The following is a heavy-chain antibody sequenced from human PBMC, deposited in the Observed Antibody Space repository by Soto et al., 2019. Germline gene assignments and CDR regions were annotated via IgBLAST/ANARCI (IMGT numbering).Heavy chain of an antibody. CDR2: INPSGGST. J-gene: IGHJ4*02. CDR1: GYTFSTYY. D-gene: IGHD4-4*01. Sequence: QVQLVQSGAEVKKPGASVKVSCKASGYTFSTYYMHWVRQAPGQGYEWMGIINPSGGSTTYAQKFQGRVTMTRDTSTTTVYMELSSLKSEDTAVYYCARHDYNGYYFDYWGQGTLVTVSS. CDR3: ARHDYNGYYFDY. V-gene: IGHV1-46*01.